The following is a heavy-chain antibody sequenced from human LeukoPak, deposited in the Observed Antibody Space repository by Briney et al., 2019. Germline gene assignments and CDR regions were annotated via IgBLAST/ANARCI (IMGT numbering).Heavy chain of an antibody. CDR2: IRYNGNDN. D-gene: IGHD3-10*01. Sequence: GGSLRLSWAASGFTFNTYGMHCVRQAPGKGLEWVTFIRYNGNDNFHSDSVKGRFSVSRDNSKNTMYLQMNSLRAEDTAVYYCAKDQGSGSGSYSWGYFDYWGQGTLVTVSS. CDR1: GFTFNTYG. V-gene: IGHV3-30*02. J-gene: IGHJ4*02. CDR3: AKDQGSGSGSYSWGYFDY.